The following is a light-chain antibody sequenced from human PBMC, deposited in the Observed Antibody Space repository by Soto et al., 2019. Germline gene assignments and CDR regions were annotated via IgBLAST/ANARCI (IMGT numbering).Light chain of an antibody. J-gene: IGLJ3*02. CDR2: EVS. CDR3: SSYTSSSTWV. CDR1: SSEVGSYNR. V-gene: IGLV2-18*02. Sequence: QSALTQPPSVSGSPGQSVTISCTGTSSEVGSYNRVSWYQQPPGTAPKLMIYEVSNRPSGVPDLFSGSKSGNTASLTISGLQAEDEADYYCSSYTSSSTWVFGGGTKLTVL.